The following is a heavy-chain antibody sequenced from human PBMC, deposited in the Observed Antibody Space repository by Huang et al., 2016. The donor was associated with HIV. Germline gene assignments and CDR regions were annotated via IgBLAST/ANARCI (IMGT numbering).Heavy chain of an antibody. V-gene: IGHV3-48*01. CDR1: GFPFSDYS. CDR3: VREIYYMDV. CDR2: SSSSTT. J-gene: IGHJ6*03. Sequence: EVQLVESGGGLVRPGGSLRLSCAVSGFPFSDYSLNWGRQAPGTGLEWVAYSSSSTTYYADSVKGRFTISRDNAKNPLYLHMNSLRAEDTALYYCVREIYYMDVWGEGTTVTVSS.